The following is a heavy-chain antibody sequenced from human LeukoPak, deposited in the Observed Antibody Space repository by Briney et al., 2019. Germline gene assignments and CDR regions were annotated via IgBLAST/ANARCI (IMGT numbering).Heavy chain of an antibody. CDR2: INPNSGGT. V-gene: IGHV1-2*02. CDR1: GYTFTGYY. CDR3: ARVYSSGWKFGD. J-gene: IGHJ4*02. D-gene: IGHD6-19*01. Sequence: GASVKVSCKASGYTFTGYYMHWVRQAPGQGLEWMGWINPNSGGTNYAQKFQGRGTMTRDTSISTAYMELSRLRSDETAVYYCARVYSSGWKFGDWGQGTLVTVSS.